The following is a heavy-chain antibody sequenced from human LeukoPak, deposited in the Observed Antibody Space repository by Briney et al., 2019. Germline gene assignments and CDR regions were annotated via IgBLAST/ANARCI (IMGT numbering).Heavy chain of an antibody. D-gene: IGHD3-22*01. CDR3: TTYYYDSSGHPYFDY. V-gene: IGHV3-15*07. CDR1: GFTFSNAW. J-gene: IGHJ4*02. Sequence: GGSLRLSCAASGFTFSNAWMNWVRQAPGKGLEWVGRIKSEPDGGTTDYAAPVKGRFTILRDDSKNMLYLQMNSLTTEDTAVYYCTTYYYDSSGHPYFDYWGQGTLVTVS. CDR2: IKSEPDGGTT.